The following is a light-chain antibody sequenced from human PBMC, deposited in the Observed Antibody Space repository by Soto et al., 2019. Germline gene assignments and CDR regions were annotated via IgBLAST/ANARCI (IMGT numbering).Light chain of an antibody. CDR1: SSDVGGYNY. CDR3: SSYASSGGHNYV. Sequence: QSVLTQPASVSGSPGQSIAISCAGTSSDVGGYNYVSWYQQHPGKAPKLLIYDVSNRPSGVSNRFSGSKSGNTASLTISGLQAGDEADYYCSSYASSGGHNYVFATGTKVTVL. J-gene: IGLJ1*01. CDR2: DVS. V-gene: IGLV2-14*03.